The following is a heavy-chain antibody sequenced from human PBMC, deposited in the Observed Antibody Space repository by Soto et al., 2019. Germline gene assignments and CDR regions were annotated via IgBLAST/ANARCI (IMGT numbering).Heavy chain of an antibody. V-gene: IGHV2-26*01. D-gene: IGHD6-19*01. Sequence: HVTLKESGPVLVKPTETITLTCTVSGFSLSNGRVGVSWIRQPPGKALEWLAHIFSNDEKSYRTSLKSRLTISEDTSKSQVVLTMTNVDPVDTATYYCARILFGRSEAGGYFHMDVWGKGTTVTVSS. CDR3: ARILFGRSEAGGYFHMDV. J-gene: IGHJ6*03. CDR2: IFSNDEK. CDR1: GFSLSNGRVG.